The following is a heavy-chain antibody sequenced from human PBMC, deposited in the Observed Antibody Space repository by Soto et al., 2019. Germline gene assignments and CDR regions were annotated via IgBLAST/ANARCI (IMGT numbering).Heavy chain of an antibody. CDR2: ITANTGRT. CDR3: ARGGLGDNILHDY. V-gene: IGHV3-23*01. J-gene: IGHJ4*02. Sequence: EVQLLESGGGLVQPGGSLRVSCAASGFTFSTHAMSWVRQAPGKGLEWVSLITANTGRTEYADSVKGRFTISRDNSKNTLYLQMNSLRAEDTAVYYCARGGLGDNILHDYWGQGTLVTVSS. D-gene: IGHD3-9*01. CDR1: GFTFSTHA.